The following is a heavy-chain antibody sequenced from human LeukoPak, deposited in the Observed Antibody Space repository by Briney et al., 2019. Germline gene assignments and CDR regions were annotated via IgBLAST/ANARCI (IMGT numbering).Heavy chain of an antibody. CDR1: GGSISSYY. J-gene: IGHJ5*02. CDR3: ARHPLKITMVRGPNWAGWFDP. V-gene: IGHV4-59*08. D-gene: IGHD3-10*01. Sequence: SETLSLTCTVSGGSISSYYWSWIRQPLGKGLEWIGYIYYSGSTNYNPSLKSRVTISVDTSKNQFSLKLSSVTAADTAVYYCARHPLKITMVRGPNWAGWFDPWGQGTLVTVSS. CDR2: IYYSGST.